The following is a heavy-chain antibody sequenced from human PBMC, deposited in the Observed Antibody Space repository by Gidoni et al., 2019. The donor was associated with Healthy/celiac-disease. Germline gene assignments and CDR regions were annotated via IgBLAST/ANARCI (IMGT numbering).Heavy chain of an antibody. V-gene: IGHV1-46*01. CDR2: ITPSGGST. CDR1: GYSFTSYY. Sequence: QVQLVQSGAEVKKPGASVKVSCKASGYSFTSYYMHWVRQAPGQGLEWLRIITPSGGSTSYAQKFQGRVTMTRDTSTSTVYMELSSLRSEDTAVYYCARDNGYGDYGVGDYWGQGTLVTVSS. D-gene: IGHD4-17*01. CDR3: ARDNGYGDYGVGDY. J-gene: IGHJ4*02.